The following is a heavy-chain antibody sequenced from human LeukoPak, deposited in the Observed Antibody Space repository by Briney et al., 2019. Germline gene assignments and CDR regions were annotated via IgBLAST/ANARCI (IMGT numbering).Heavy chain of an antibody. CDR3: AASVSQYFGRDV. D-gene: IGHD3-9*01. CDR2: IYSTGTT. CDR1: GGSISSYY. J-gene: IGHJ6*04. V-gene: IGHV4-4*08. Sequence: SETLSLTCSVSGGSISSYYLSWIRQPLGKGLEWIGYIYSTGTTDYNPSLNSRVTMSLDTSKNHFSRNLTSMTAADTAIYYCAASVSQYFGRDVWGKGTTVIVSS.